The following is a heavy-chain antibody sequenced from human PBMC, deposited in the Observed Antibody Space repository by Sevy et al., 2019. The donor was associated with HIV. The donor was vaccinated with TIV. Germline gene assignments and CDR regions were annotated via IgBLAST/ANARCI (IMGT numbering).Heavy chain of an antibody. CDR2: ISYDGSNK. CDR3: AKDFDPRIARIVVVQVAFDI. J-gene: IGHJ3*02. V-gene: IGHV3-30*18. Sequence: GGSLRLSCAASGFTFSSYGMHWVRQAPGKGLEWVAVISYDGSNKYYADSVKGRSTNSRDNSKNTRYLQMNSLRAGDTAVDYCAKDFDPRIARIVVVQVAFDIWGQGTMVTVSS. CDR1: GFTFSSYG. D-gene: IGHD3-22*01.